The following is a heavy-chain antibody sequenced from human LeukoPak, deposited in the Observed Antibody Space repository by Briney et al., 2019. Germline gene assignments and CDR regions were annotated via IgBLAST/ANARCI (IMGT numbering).Heavy chain of an antibody. CDR3: AKDAALSTSWYFYCDY. J-gene: IGHJ4*02. CDR2: ITDSGDTT. CDR1: GFTFSSFA. Sequence: GGSLRLSCAASGFTFSSFAMSWVRQAPGKGLEWVSTITDSGDTTYSADSVKGRFTISRDNSKNTLYLQMNGLRAEDTAVYYCAKDAALSTSWYFYCDYWGQGTLVTVSS. V-gene: IGHV3-23*01. D-gene: IGHD2-2*01.